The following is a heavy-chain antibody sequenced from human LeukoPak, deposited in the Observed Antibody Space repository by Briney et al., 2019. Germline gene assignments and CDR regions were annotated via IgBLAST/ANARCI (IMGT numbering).Heavy chain of an antibody. CDR3: ARHDCSSTTCGLLRFDP. CDR2: IDYSGST. D-gene: IGHD2-2*01. V-gene: IGHV4-39*01. CDR1: GGSISSSSYY. Sequence: PSETLSLTCTVSGGSISSSSYYWGWIRQPPGKGLEWIGSIDYSGSTYYNPSLKSRVTISVDTSKSQFSLTLSSVTAADTAVYYCARHDCSSTTCGLLRFDPWGRG. J-gene: IGHJ5*02.